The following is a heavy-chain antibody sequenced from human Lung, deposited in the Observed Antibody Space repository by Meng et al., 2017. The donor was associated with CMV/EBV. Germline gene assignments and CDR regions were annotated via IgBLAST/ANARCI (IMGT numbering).Heavy chain of an antibody. CDR3: ARVGWQQQHWFFDL. D-gene: IGHD4-23*01. J-gene: IGHJ2*01. Sequence: GGSLRLXXAASGFTVSSNYMTWVRQAPGKGLEWVSVFYSGGGTYYADSVKGRFTISRDNSKSAIYLQMNTLRAEDTAVYYCARVGWQQQHWFFDLWGRGTXVTVSS. CDR2: FYSGGGT. V-gene: IGHV3-53*01. CDR1: GFTVSSNY.